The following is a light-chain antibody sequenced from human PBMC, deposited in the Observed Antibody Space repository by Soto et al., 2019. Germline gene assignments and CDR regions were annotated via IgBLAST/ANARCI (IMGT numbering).Light chain of an antibody. J-gene: IGKJ1*01. CDR3: QQYNSYSPWT. CDR1: QSISSW. V-gene: IGKV1-5*03. Sequence: DIQMTQSPSTLSASLGDRVTITCRASQSISSWLAWYQQKPGKAPKLLIYKASSLESGVPSRFSGSGSGTEFTLIISSFQPDDFATYSCQQYNSYSPWTFGQGTKVDIK. CDR2: KAS.